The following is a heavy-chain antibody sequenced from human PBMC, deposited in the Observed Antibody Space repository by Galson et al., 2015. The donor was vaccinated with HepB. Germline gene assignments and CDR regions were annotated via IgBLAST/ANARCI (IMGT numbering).Heavy chain of an antibody. CDR1: GYTFTGYY. CDR3: ASSRVEWELLPFNY. V-gene: IGHV1-2*02. D-gene: IGHD1-26*01. J-gene: IGHJ4*02. Sequence: SVKVSCKASGYTFTGYYIHWVRQAPGQGLEWMGWITPNSGGTNFAQKFQGRVTMTRDTSITTASMELSRLRSDDTAVYYCASSRVEWELLPFNYCGQGTLVTVSS. CDR2: ITPNSGGT.